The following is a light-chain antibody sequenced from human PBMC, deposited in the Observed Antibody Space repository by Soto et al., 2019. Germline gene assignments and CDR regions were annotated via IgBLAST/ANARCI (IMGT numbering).Light chain of an antibody. CDR2: EVN. CDR1: SSNVGGYNF. V-gene: IGLV2-23*02. J-gene: IGLJ2*01. Sequence: QSVLTQPASVSGSPGQSIAISCTGTSSNVGGYNFVCWYQQHPGKAPKLLIYEVNKRPSGVSNRFSGSKSDNTASLTISGLQAEDEADYYCCSYGGDRIFGGGTKLTVL. CDR3: CSYGGDRI.